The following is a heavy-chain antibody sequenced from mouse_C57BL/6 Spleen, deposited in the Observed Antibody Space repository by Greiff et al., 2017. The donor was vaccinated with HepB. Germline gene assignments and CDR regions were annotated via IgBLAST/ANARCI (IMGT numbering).Heavy chain of an antibody. CDR3: AATTVVAHWYFDV. CDR1: GYTFTSYW. V-gene: IGHV1-64*01. Sequence: VQLQQPGAELVKPGASVKLSCKASGYTFTSYWMHWVKQRPGQGLEWIGMIHPNSGSTNYNEKFKSKATLTVDKSSSTAYMQLSSLTSEDSAVYYCAATTVVAHWYFDVWGTGTTVTVSS. J-gene: IGHJ1*03. D-gene: IGHD1-1*01. CDR2: IHPNSGST.